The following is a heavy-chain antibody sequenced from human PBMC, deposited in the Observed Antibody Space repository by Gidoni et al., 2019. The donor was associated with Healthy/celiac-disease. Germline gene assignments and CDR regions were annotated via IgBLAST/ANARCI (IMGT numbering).Heavy chain of an antibody. D-gene: IGHD3-22*01. Sequence: QVQLVESGGGVVQPGRSLRLSCAASGFTFSSYAMHWVRRAPGKGLEWVAVISYDGSKKYYADSVKGRFTISRDNSKNTLYLQMNSLRAEDTAVYYCARDSRYYYDSSGYWDSHVGYFDYWGQGTLVTVSS. CDR3: ARDSRYYYDSSGYWDSHVGYFDY. CDR2: ISYDGSKK. CDR1: GFTFSSYA. V-gene: IGHV3-30-3*01. J-gene: IGHJ4*02.